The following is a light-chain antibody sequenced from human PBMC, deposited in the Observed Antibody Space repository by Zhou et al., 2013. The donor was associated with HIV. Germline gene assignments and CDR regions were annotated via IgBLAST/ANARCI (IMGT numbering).Light chain of an antibody. Sequence: DIQMTQSPTSLSASVGDRVTITCRASQSISFYLSWYQQKPGKVPEVVIYGASKLQSGVPSRFSGSGSGTEFTLTISSLQPEDFATYYCQQSYTTPETFGGGTKVEIK. CDR2: GAS. CDR3: QQSYTTPET. CDR1: QSISFY. J-gene: IGKJ4*01. V-gene: IGKV1-39*01.